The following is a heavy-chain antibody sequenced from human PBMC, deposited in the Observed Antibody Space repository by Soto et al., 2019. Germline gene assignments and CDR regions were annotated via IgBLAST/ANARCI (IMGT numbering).Heavy chain of an antibody. CDR1: GGSISRGNYY. CDR3: ARYCSSTSCLNFDI. V-gene: IGHV4-30-4*01. Sequence: SETLSLTCTVSGGSISRGNYYWSWIRQTPEKGLEWISYTFHSGGTLYNPSLQSRVTVSADSSKNQFFLSLTSVTASDTAVYYCARYCSSTSCLNFDIWGQGVLVTVSS. D-gene: IGHD2-2*01. J-gene: IGHJ4*02. CDR2: TFHSGGT.